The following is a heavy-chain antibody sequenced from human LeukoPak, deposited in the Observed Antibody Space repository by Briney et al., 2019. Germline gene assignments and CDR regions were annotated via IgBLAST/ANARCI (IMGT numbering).Heavy chain of an antibody. CDR2: FCTSGIS. CDR3: ARDALGMSGVWYFDL. D-gene: IGHD7-27*01. Sequence: SETLSLTCAVSGDSTITDCWTWLGQPAGKGLEWIGRFCTSGISNYNPSLESRVTMSLDTSKKLFSLNLTSVNAADTAVYYCARDALGMSGVWYFDLWGRGTLVTVSS. CDR1: GDSTITDC. J-gene: IGHJ2*01. V-gene: IGHV4-4*07.